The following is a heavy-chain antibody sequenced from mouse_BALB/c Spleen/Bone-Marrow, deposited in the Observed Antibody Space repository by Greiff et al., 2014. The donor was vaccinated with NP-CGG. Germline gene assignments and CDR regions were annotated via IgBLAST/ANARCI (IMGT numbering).Heavy chain of an antibody. CDR2: ISSGSSTI. D-gene: IGHD1-2*01. J-gene: IGHJ4*01. V-gene: IGHV5-17*02. CDR1: GFTFSSFG. CDR3: TRSKTLGAMDY. Sequence: EVKLMESGGGLVQPGGSRKLSCAASGFTFSSFGMHWVRQAPEKGLEWVAYISSGSSTIYYADTMKGRFTISRDNPKNTLFLQMTSLRSEDTAMYYCTRSKTLGAMDYWGQGTSVTVSS.